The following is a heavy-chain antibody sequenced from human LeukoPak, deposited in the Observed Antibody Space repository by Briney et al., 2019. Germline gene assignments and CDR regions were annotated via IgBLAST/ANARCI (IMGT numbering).Heavy chain of an antibody. CDR1: GFTFSNAW. D-gene: IGHD3-3*01. J-gene: IGHJ4*02. CDR2: IKSKTDGGTT. V-gene: IGHV3-15*01. CDR3: TTDPDSSYDFWSGASFDY. Sequence: RAGGSLRLSCAASGFTFSNAWMSWVRQAPGKGLEWVGRIKSKTDGGTTDYAAPVKGRFTISRDDSKNTLYLQMNSLKTEDTAVYYCTTDPDSSYDFWSGASFDYWGQGTLVTVSS.